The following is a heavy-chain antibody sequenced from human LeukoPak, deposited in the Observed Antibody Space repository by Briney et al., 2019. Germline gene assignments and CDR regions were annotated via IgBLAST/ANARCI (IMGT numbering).Heavy chain of an antibody. CDR3: ARGSKYYYDSSGYWFDP. D-gene: IGHD3-22*01. Sequence: SETLSLTYAVYGGSFSGYYWSWIRQPPGKGLEWIGYIYYSGSTNYNPSLKSRVTISVDTSKNQFSLKLSSVTAADTAVYYCARGSKYYYDSSGYWFDPWGQGTLVTVSS. CDR1: GGSFSGYY. CDR2: IYYSGST. V-gene: IGHV4-59*01. J-gene: IGHJ5*02.